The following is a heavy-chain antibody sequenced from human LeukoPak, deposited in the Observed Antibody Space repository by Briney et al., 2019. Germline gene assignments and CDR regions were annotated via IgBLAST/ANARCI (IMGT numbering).Heavy chain of an antibody. D-gene: IGHD3-22*01. J-gene: IGHJ6*03. CDR3: ARAQGGYYDPLAYYYYYMDV. Sequence: SETLSLTCTVSGGSISSYYWSWIRQPPGKGLEWIGYIYYSGSTNYNPSLKSRVTISVDTSKNQFSLKLSSVTAADTAVYYCARAQGGYYDPLAYYYYYMDVWGKGTTVTISS. CDR1: GGSISSYY. CDR2: IYYSGST. V-gene: IGHV4-59*01.